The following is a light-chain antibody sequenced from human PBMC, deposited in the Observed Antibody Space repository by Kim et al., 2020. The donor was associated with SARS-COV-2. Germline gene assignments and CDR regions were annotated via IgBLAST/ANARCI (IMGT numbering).Light chain of an antibody. J-gene: IGKJ2*01. CDR2: WAS. V-gene: IGKV4-1*01. CDR1: QSVLHSSNHKNW. CDR3: QQYYSVPYT. Sequence: DIVMTQSPDSLAVSLGERATVNCKSSQSVLHSSNHKNWLGWFQQKPGQPPKLLIYWASTRESGVPDRFSGSGSETDFTLTITSLQAEDVAVYYCQQYYSVPYTFGQGTKLEIK.